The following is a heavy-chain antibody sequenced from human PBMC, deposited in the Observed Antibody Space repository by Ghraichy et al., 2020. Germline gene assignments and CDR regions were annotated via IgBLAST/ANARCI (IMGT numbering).Heavy chain of an antibody. V-gene: IGHV4-34*01. CDR3: AQSRGSEAERRTYDFWSGYRRRWFDP. J-gene: IGHJ5*02. D-gene: IGHD3-3*01. CDR2: INHSGST. CDR1: GGSFSGYY. Sequence: SETLSLTCAVYGGSFSGYYWSWIRQPPGKGLEWIGEINHSGSTNYNPSLKSRVTISVDTSKNQFSLKLSSVTAADTAVYYCAQSRGSEAERRTYDFWSGYRRRWFDPWGQGTLVTVSS.